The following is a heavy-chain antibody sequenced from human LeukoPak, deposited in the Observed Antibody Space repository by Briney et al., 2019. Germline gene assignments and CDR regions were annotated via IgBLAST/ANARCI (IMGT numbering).Heavy chain of an antibody. V-gene: IGHV1-69*01. CDR1: GGTFSSYA. CDR2: IIPIFGTA. D-gene: IGHD2-2*01. CDR3: ARDPAPYYCSSTSCSLDP. J-gene: IGHJ5*02. Sequence: SVKVSCKASGGTFSSYAISWVRQAPGQGLEWMGGIIPIFGTANYAQKFQGRVTITADESTSTAYMELSSLRSEDTAVYYCARDPAPYYCSSTSCSLDPWGQGTLVTVSS.